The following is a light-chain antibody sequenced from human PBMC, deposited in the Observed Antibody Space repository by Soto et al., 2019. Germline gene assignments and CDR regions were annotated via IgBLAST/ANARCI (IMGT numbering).Light chain of an antibody. CDR2: GAS. CDR3: QQYNNWPLLIT. Sequence: EIMMTQSPATLSVSPGERATLSCRASQSVSTNLAWYQQKPGQAPRLLIYGASTRATGIPARFSGSGSGTEFSLTISSLQSEDFALYYCQQYNNWPLLITCGQGTRLEIK. V-gene: IGKV3-15*01. J-gene: IGKJ5*01. CDR1: QSVSTN.